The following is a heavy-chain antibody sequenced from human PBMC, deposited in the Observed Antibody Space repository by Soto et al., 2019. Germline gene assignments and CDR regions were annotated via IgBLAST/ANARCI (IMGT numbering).Heavy chain of an antibody. V-gene: IGHV4-4*02. CDR1: GGSISSSNW. Sequence: QVQLQESGPGLVKPSGTLSLTCAVSGGSISSSNWWSWVRQPPGKGLEWIGEIYHSGSTNYNPSHQARVIISVAKSKNQGSPERISVTASGTAVYYCAAAGRWQNYGSAHFGSWGQGSTVTVSS. CDR3: AAAGRWQNYGSAHFGS. CDR2: IYHSGST. D-gene: IGHD3-10*01. J-gene: IGHJ4*02.